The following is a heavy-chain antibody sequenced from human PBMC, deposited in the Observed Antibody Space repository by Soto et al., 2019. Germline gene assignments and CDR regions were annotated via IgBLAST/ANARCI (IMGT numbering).Heavy chain of an antibody. CDR1: GYTFTSYG. Sequence: QVQLVQSGAEVKKPGASVKVSCKASGYTFTSYGISWVRQAPGQGLEWIGWISAYNGNTNYAQKLHGRVTMSTYTSTSTAYMELSSLRSDDTAVYYCARVDYGDYGYFDYVGQGTMVTVSS. CDR2: ISAYNGNT. V-gene: IGHV1-18*01. J-gene: IGHJ4*02. CDR3: ARVDYGDYGYFDY. D-gene: IGHD4-17*01.